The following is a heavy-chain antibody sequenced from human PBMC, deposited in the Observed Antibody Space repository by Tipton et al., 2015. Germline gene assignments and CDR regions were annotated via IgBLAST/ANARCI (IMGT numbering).Heavy chain of an antibody. D-gene: IGHD6-13*01. J-gene: IGHJ4*02. CDR2: IYYSGST. V-gene: IGHV4-39*01. CDR1: GGSISSSSYY. Sequence: TLSLTCTVSGGSISSSSYYWGWIRQPPGKGLEWIGSIYYSGSTYYNSSLKSRVTISVDTSKNQFSLKLSSMTAADTAVYYCARLFAAAGDYWGQGTLVTVSS. CDR3: ARLFAAAGDY.